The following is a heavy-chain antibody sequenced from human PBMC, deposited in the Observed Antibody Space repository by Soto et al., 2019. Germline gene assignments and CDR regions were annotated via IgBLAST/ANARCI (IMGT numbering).Heavy chain of an antibody. J-gene: IGHJ4*02. Sequence: VQLVESGGGLVEPGGSLRLSCAASGFMFSNFEMSWVRQAPGKGPEWVSSIRSSGSDIYYAGSVKGRFTISRDNVKKSLYQQMNSLRAEDTAIYFCAGGCCGSDPSYFDYWGQGTLVTVSS. V-gene: IGHV3-48*03. D-gene: IGHD5-12*01. CDR1: GFMFSNFE. CDR3: AGGCCGSDPSYFDY. CDR2: IRSSGSDI.